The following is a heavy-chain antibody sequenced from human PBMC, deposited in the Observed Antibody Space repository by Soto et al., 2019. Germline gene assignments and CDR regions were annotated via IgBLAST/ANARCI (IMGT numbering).Heavy chain of an antibody. J-gene: IGHJ4*02. CDR2: INHSGST. CDR1: GGSFSGYY. V-gene: IGHV4-34*01. CDR3: ARGWDRRLAARPGGGLDY. D-gene: IGHD6-6*01. Sequence: PSETLSLTCAVYGGSFSGYYWSWIRQPPGKGLEWIGEINHSGSTNYNPSLKSRVTISVDTSKNQFSLKLSSVTAADTAVYYCARGWDRRLAARPGGGLDYWGQGTLVTVSS.